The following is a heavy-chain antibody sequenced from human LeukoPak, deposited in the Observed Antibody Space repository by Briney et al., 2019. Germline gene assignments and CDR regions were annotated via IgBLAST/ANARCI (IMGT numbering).Heavy chain of an antibody. CDR2: MKYDGSER. CDR1: GFTFSSYA. Sequence: PGGSLRLSCAASGFTFSSYAMSWVRQAPGKGLEWVANMKYDGSERNYVDSVRGRFTISRDNVQNSLSLQMNSLRAEDTAVYYCARGQEGRFHYAMDVWGQGTTVTVSS. J-gene: IGHJ6*02. V-gene: IGHV3-7*01. CDR3: ARGQEGRFHYAMDV.